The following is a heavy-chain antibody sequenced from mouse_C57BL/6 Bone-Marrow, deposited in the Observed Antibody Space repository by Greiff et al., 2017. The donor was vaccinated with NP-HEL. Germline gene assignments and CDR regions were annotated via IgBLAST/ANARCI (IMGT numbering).Heavy chain of an antibody. CDR2: INPSNGGT. Sequence: QVQLKQSGTELVKPGASVKLSCKASGYTFTSYWMHWVKQRPGQGLEWIGNINPSNGGTNYNEKFKSKATLTVDKSSSTAYMQLSSLTSEDSAVYYCARSGNGNYVEGYFDYWGQGTTLTVSS. CDR3: ARSGNGNYVEGYFDY. J-gene: IGHJ2*01. V-gene: IGHV1-53*01. D-gene: IGHD2-1*01. CDR1: GYTFTSYW.